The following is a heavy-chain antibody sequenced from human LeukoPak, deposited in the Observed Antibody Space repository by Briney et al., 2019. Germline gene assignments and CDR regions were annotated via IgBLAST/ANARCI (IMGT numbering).Heavy chain of an antibody. J-gene: IGHJ2*01. CDR3: STRNILAWYFDL. CDR2: IYSSGSV. CDR1: GGSISSSRYY. V-gene: IGHV4-39*01. Sequence: SETLSLTCTVPGGSISSSRYYRGWIRQPPGKGLEWIGSIYSSGSVYYNPSLKSRVTISLDTSKNQFSLKLSSVTAADTAVYFCSTRNILAWYFDLWGRGTLVTVSS. D-gene: IGHD3-9*01.